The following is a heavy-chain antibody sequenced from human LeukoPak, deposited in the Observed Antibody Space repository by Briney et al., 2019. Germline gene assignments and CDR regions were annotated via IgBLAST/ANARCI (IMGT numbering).Heavy chain of an antibody. CDR3: ARAAYSSSPDY. D-gene: IGHD6-13*01. CDR2: IGPGSNTM. Sequence: PGGSLRLSCAASGFTFSSYSMNWARQAPGKGLEWVSYIGPGSNTMYYADSVKGRFTVSRDNAKNSLYLQINSLRDEDTAVYYCARAAYSSSPDYWGQGTLVTVSS. V-gene: IGHV3-48*02. J-gene: IGHJ4*02. CDR1: GFTFSSYS.